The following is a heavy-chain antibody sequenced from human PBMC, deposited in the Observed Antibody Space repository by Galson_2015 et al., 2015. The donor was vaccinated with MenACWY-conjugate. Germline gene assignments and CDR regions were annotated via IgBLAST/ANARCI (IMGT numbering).Heavy chain of an antibody. D-gene: IGHD2-15*01. J-gene: IGHJ6*02. CDR2: IYYSGXT. CDR3: ARGTVVVVAARVSYYYYGMDV. Sequence: ATLSLTCTVSGGSISSYYWSWIRQPPGKGLEWIGYIYYSGXTNYNPSLKSRVTIPVDPSKNQFSLKLSSVTAADTAVFYCARGTVVVVAARVSYYYYGMDVWGQGTTVTVSS. V-gene: IGHV4-59*08. CDR1: GGSISSYY.